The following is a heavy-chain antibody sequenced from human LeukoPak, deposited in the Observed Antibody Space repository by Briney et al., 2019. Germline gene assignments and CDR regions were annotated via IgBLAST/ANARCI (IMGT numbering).Heavy chain of an antibody. CDR3: AKPPWRCSSTTCYHFDY. J-gene: IGHJ4*02. D-gene: IGHD2-2*01. CDR2: ISGSGGST. CDR1: GVTFRSYD. V-gene: IGHV3-23*01. Sequence: TGGSLRLSCAASGVTFRSYDMGWVRQAPGKGVEWVSAISGSGGSTYYADSVKGRFTISRDNSKNTLSLQMNSLRADDTAVYYCAKPPWRCSSTTCYHFDYWGQGTLVTVSS.